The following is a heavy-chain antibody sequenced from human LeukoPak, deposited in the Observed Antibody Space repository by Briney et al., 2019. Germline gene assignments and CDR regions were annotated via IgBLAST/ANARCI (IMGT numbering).Heavy chain of an antibody. V-gene: IGHV3-30*18. D-gene: IGHD5-12*01. Sequence: SGGSLRLSCAASGFTFSSYGMHWVRQAPGKGLEWVAVISYDGSNKYYADSVKGRFTISRDNSKNTLYLQMNSLRAEDTAVYYCANSGYELIDYWGQGTLVTVSS. CDR1: GFTFSSYG. J-gene: IGHJ4*02. CDR2: ISYDGSNK. CDR3: ANSGYELIDY.